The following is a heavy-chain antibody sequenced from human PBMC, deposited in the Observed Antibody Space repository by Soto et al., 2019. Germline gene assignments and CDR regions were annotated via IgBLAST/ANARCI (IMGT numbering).Heavy chain of an antibody. Sequence: SETLSLTCTVSGGSISSYYWSWIRQPPGKGLEWIGYIYYSGSTNYNPSIKSRVTISVDTSKNQFSLKLSSVTAADTAVYYCARDAVTTFGLYYYGMDVWGQGTTVTVSS. V-gene: IGHV4-59*01. D-gene: IGHD3-16*01. CDR3: ARDAVTTFGLYYYGMDV. CDR2: IYYSGST. J-gene: IGHJ6*02. CDR1: GGSISSYY.